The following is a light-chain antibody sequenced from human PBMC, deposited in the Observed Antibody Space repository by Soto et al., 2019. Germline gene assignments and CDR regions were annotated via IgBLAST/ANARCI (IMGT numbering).Light chain of an antibody. Sequence: EIVLTQSPDTLSLSPGERATLSCRSSQSVSSNYLVWYQQKPGQAPRLLIYGASNRATGIPDRFSGSGSGTDFTLTISRLEPEDFAVYYCHQYGSSWTFGQGTKVEVK. CDR1: QSVSSNY. CDR2: GAS. V-gene: IGKV3-20*01. CDR3: HQYGSSWT. J-gene: IGKJ1*01.